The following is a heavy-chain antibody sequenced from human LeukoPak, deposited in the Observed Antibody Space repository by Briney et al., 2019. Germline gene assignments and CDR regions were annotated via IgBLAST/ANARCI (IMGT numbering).Heavy chain of an antibody. V-gene: IGHV3-15*01. CDR1: GFTFSNAW. CDR3: TTEYCSSTSCYHFEY. D-gene: IGHD2-2*01. CDR2: IKSKTDGGTA. Sequence: GGSLRLSCAASGFTFSNAWMSWVRQAPGKGLEWVGRIKSKTDGGTADYAAPVKGRFTISRDDSKNTLYLQVNSLKTEDTAVYYCTTEYCSSTSCYHFEYWGQGTLVTVSS. J-gene: IGHJ4*02.